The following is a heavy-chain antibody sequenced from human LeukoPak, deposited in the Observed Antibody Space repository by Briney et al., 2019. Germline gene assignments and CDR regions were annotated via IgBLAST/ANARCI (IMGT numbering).Heavy chain of an antibody. CDR2: TSYDATYK. V-gene: IGHV3-30*18. D-gene: IGHD2-2*01. CDR3: TKGSGPHSPGH. Sequence: GGSLRLSCVGSGFIFSDFGMQWVRQAPGKGLEWVAITSYDATYKYHADSVRGRFTISRDNSKNTLYLQMNSLRPEDTAMYYCTKGSGPHSPGHWGQGTLVIVSS. CDR1: GFIFSDFG. J-gene: IGHJ4*02.